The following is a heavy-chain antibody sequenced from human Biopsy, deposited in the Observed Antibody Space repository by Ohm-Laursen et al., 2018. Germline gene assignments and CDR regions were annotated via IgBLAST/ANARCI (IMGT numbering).Heavy chain of an antibody. J-gene: IGHJ4*02. D-gene: IGHD1-26*01. CDR1: GWSTGSFF. CDR2: IYYSGST. CDR3: ARVGAGAPSIDYFDY. Sequence: TLSLTSTVSGWSTGSFFWSWIRQPPGKGLEWIGYIYYSGSTNYNPSLRSRVTISVDRSKTQFSLELSSVTAADTAVYYCARVGAGAPSIDYFDYWGQGALVTVSS. V-gene: IGHV4-59*01.